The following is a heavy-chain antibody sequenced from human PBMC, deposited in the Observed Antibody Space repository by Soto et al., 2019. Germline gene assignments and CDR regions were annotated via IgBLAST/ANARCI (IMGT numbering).Heavy chain of an antibody. D-gene: IGHD3-3*01. J-gene: IGHJ4*02. CDR2: ISGSGDRT. Sequence: EEQLLESGGRLVQPGGSLRLSCAASGFTFSNYAITWVRQAPGKGLEWVSGISGSGDRTYYADSVKGRFTISRDNSKNTLYLQMNGLRAEDTVVYYCAILPTIIGVVTAAYWGQGTLVTVSS. V-gene: IGHV3-23*01. CDR3: AILPTIIGVVTAAY. CDR1: GFTFSNYA.